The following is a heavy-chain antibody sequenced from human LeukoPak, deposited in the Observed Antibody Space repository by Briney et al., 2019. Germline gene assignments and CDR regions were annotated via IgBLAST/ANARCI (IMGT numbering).Heavy chain of an antibody. V-gene: IGHV3-23*01. J-gene: IGHJ3*02. Sequence: GGSLRLSCAASGFTFSSYAMSWVRQAPGKGLEWVSAISGSGGSTYYADSVKGRFTISRDNSKNTLYLQMGSLRAEDMAVYYCAIGYSYGDAFDIWGQGTMVTVSS. CDR1: GFTFSSYA. D-gene: IGHD5-18*01. CDR2: ISGSGGST. CDR3: AIGYSYGDAFDI.